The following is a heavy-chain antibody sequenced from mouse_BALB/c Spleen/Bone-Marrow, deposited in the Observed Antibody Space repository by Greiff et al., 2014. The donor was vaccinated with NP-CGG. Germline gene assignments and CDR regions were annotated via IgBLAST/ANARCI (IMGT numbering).Heavy chain of an antibody. CDR3: TREREGDGYYDFDY. D-gene: IGHD2-3*01. Sequence: VKLVESGPGLVAPSQSLTITCTVSGFSLASYGIHWVRQPPGKGLEWLGVIWAGGATNYNSALMSRLSIGKDNSKSQVFLKMNSLQIDDTAMFYCTREREGDGYYDFDYWGQGTIFTVSS. CDR1: GFSLASYG. J-gene: IGHJ2*01. V-gene: IGHV2-9*02. CDR2: IWAGGAT.